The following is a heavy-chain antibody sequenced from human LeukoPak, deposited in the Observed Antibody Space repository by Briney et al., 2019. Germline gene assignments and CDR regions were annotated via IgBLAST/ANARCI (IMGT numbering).Heavy chain of an antibody. J-gene: IGHJ6*02. D-gene: IGHD1-7*01. CDR3: ARDMKLELDASSGYYYGMDV. CDR2: IKQDGSEK. CDR1: GSTFSTYW. V-gene: IGHV3-7*01. Sequence: GGSLRLSCAASGSTFSTYWMGWVRQAPGKGLEWVANIKQDGSEKYYVDSVRGRFTISRDNAKNTLYLQMNSLRAEDTAVYYCARDMKLELDASSGYYYGMDVWGQGTTVTVSS.